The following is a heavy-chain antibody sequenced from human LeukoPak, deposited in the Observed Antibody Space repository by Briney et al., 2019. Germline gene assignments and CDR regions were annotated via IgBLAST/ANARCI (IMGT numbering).Heavy chain of an antibody. CDR1: GGSISGYY. D-gene: IGHD4-17*01. CDR2: IYYSGGT. Sequence: SETLSLTCTVSGGSISGYYWSWVRQPPGKGLEWIGYIYYSGGTNYNPSLKSRVTISVDTSKNQFSLKLSSVTAADTAVYYCARLDYGDYAGWFDPWGQGTLVTVSS. J-gene: IGHJ5*02. V-gene: IGHV4-59*08. CDR3: ARLDYGDYAGWFDP.